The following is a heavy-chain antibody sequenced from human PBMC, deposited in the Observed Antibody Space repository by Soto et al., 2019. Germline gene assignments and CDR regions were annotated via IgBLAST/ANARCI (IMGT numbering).Heavy chain of an antibody. Sequence: QVQLVQSGAEVKKPGASVKVSCKASGYTFTSYGISWVRQAPGQGLEWMGWISAYNGNTNYAQKLQGRVTMTTDTATSTAYRELRGLRSDDTAVYYCAREGGSGSSDTYYYYYMDVWGKGTTVTVSS. CDR1: GYTFTSYG. CDR2: ISAYNGNT. D-gene: IGHD3-10*01. CDR3: AREGGSGSSDTYYYYYMDV. J-gene: IGHJ6*03. V-gene: IGHV1-18*01.